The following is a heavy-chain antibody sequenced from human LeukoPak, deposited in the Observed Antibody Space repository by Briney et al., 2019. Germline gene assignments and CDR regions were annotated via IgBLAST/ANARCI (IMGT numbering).Heavy chain of an antibody. CDR1: GFTFSGHN. V-gene: IGHV3-48*04. Sequence: GGSLRLSCAASGFTFSGHNMNWVRQAPGKGLEWISFVSISSGTIYYADSVKGRFTISRDNAKNSLYLQMNSLRAEDTAVYYCARRGHAFDIWGQGTMVTVSS. CDR3: ARRGHAFDI. J-gene: IGHJ3*02. CDR2: VSISSGTI.